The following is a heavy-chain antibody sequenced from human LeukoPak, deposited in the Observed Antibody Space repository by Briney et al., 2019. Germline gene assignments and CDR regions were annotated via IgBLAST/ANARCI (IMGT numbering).Heavy chain of an antibody. D-gene: IGHD1-26*01. V-gene: IGHV4-39*01. CDR2: IYYSGST. CDR3: ARHLGSAKSELLYFDY. J-gene: IGHJ4*02. Sequence: SETLSLSCTVSGGSISSSSYYWGWIRQPPGKGLEWIGSIYYSGSTYYNPSLKSRVTISVDTSKNQFSLKLSSVTAADTAVYYRARHLGSAKSELLYFDYWGQGTLVTVSS. CDR1: GGSISSSSYY.